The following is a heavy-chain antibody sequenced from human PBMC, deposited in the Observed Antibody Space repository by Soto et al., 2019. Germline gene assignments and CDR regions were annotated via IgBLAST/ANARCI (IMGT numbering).Heavy chain of an antibody. CDR1: GFTFSSYS. CDR3: ASLDYYGSGTPGG. J-gene: IGHJ4*02. D-gene: IGHD3-10*01. V-gene: IGHV3-48*02. CDR2: ISSSSSTI. Sequence: EVQLVESGGGLVQPGGSLRLSCAASGFTFSSYSMNWVRQAPGKGLEWVSYISSSSSTIYYADSVKGRFTISRDNTKNSLYRQMTSLRDEDTAVYYCASLDYYGSGTPGGWGQGTLVTVSS.